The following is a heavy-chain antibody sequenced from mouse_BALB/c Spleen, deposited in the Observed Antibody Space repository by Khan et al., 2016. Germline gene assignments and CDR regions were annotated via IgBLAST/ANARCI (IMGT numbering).Heavy chain of an antibody. J-gene: IGHJ3*01. CDR3: ARLPAWFAY. CDR1: GYAFTNYL. V-gene: IGHV1-54*01. Sequence: VQLQESGAELVRPGTSVKVSCKASGYAFTNYLIEWVKQRPGQGLEWIGVINPGSGGTNYNEKFKGKATLTAEKSSSTAYMQLSSLTSDDSAVYFCARLPAWFAYWGQGTLVTVSA. CDR2: INPGSGGT.